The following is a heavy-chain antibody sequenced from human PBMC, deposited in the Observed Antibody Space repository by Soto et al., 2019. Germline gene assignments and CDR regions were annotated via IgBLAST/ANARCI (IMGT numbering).Heavy chain of an antibody. J-gene: IGHJ6*03. CDR1: GFTFSSYD. Sequence: GGSLRLSCAASGFTFSSYDMHWVRQATGKVLEWVSAIGTAGDTYYPGSVKGRFTISRENAKNSLYLQMNSLRAGDTAVYYCARATAMVTRYYYYYYMDVWGKGTTVTVSS. D-gene: IGHD5-18*01. CDR3: ARATAMVTRYYYYYYMDV. CDR2: IGTAGDT. V-gene: IGHV3-13*01.